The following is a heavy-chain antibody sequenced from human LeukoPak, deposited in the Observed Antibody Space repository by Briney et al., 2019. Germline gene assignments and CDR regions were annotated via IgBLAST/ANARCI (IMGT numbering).Heavy chain of an antibody. CDR1: GFSLSTNGMC. Sequence: SGPTLVNPTQTLTLTCTFSGFSLSTNGMCVSWIRQPPGKALEWLARIDWDDDKYYSTSLKTRLTISKDTSKNQVVLTMTNMDPVDTATYYCARIRYYYDSSGYYYLDYWGQGTLVTVSS. CDR3: ARIRYYYDSSGYYYLDY. J-gene: IGHJ4*02. D-gene: IGHD3-22*01. CDR2: IDWDDDK. V-gene: IGHV2-70*11.